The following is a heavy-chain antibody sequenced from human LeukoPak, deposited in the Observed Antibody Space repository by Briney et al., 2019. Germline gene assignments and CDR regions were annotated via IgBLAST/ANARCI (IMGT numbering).Heavy chain of an antibody. V-gene: IGHV4-30-4*08. CDR3: ARDVGNFNWFDP. Sequence: SETLSLTCTVSGGSISSGDYYWSWIRQPPGKGLEWIGYIYYSGSTYYNPSLKSRVTISVDTSKNQFSLKLSSVTATDTAVYYCARDVGNFNWFDPWGQGTLVTVSS. J-gene: IGHJ5*02. D-gene: IGHD4-23*01. CDR1: GGSISSGDYY. CDR2: IYYSGST.